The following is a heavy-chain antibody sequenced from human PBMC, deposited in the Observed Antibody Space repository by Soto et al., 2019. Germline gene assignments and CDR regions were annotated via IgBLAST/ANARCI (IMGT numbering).Heavy chain of an antibody. V-gene: IGHV4-30-2*01. CDR2: IYHSGST. Sequence: PSETLSLTCTVSGGSVSRGGYYWSWIRQNPGKGLEWIGYIYHSGSTYYNPSLKSRVTISVDRSKNQFSLKLSSVTAADTAVYYCARGPPLGYWGQGTLVTAPQ. J-gene: IGHJ4*02. CDR1: GGSVSRGGYY. CDR3: ARGPPLGY.